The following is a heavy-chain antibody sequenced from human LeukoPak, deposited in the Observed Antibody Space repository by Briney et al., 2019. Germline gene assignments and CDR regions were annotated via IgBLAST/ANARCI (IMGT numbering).Heavy chain of an antibody. CDR1: GGTFSSYA. V-gene: IGHV1-69*13. CDR3: ASQRTGDYYDRSGYFDY. Sequence: SVKVSCKASGGTFSSYAISWVRQAPGQGLEWMGGIIPIFATTNYAEKFQGRVTITADESTSTAYMELSSLRSEDTAVYYCASQRTGDYYDRSGYFDYWGQGTLVTVSS. J-gene: IGHJ4*02. D-gene: IGHD3-22*01. CDR2: IIPIFATT.